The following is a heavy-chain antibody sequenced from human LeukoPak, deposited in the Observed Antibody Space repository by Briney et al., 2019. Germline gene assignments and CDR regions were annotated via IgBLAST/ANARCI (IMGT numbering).Heavy chain of an antibody. Sequence: GSLRLSCAASGFTFSSYEMNWVRQAPGKGLEWVSYISSSGSTIYYADSLKGRFTISRDNAKNSLYLQMNSLRAEDTAVYYCARAHYYDSSGLDFWGQGTLVTVSS. CDR1: GFTFSSYE. V-gene: IGHV3-48*03. CDR2: ISSSGSTI. J-gene: IGHJ4*02. CDR3: ARAHYYDSSGLDF. D-gene: IGHD3-22*01.